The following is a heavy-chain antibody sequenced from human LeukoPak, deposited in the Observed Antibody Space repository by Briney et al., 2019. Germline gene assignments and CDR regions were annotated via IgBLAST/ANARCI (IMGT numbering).Heavy chain of an antibody. J-gene: IGHJ3*02. V-gene: IGHV3-30-3*02. CDR3: AKSCGLSSGYCQGHDAFDI. Sequence: GGSLRLSCAASGFTFSSYAMHWVRQAPGKGLEWVAVISYDGSNKYYADSVKGRFTISRDNSKNTLYLQMNSLRAEDTAVYYCAKSCGLSSGYCQGHDAFDIWGQGTMVTVSS. CDR1: GFTFSSYA. D-gene: IGHD3-22*01. CDR2: ISYDGSNK.